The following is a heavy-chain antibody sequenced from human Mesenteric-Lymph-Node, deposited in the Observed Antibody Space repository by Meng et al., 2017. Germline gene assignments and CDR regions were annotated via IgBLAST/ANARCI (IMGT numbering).Heavy chain of an antibody. CDR2: IYHSGST. Sequence: VPLNGSGPGLVQPSGPLSLPCAVAGDPISISHWWSWVRQPPGKGLEWIGEIYHSGSTHYTPSLRSRVTISVDKSQHQFSLKLGSVTAADTAVYYCATIKYFGDDNSLEYWGQGILVTVSS. CDR1: GDPISISHW. CDR3: ATIKYFGDDNSLEY. D-gene: IGHD3-9*01. V-gene: IGHV4-4*02. J-gene: IGHJ4*02.